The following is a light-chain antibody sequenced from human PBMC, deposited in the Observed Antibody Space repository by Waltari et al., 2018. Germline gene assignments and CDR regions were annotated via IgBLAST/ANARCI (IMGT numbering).Light chain of an antibody. CDR3: QKYNRAPRT. CDR1: QDIGES. J-gene: IGKJ1*01. V-gene: IGKV1-27*01. CDR2: AAS. Sequence: DIQLTQSPSSLSASAGHRVTIACRASQDIGESLACYQQKPGKPPSRLIYAASTLQSGVPSRFSGSASGTDFTLTISSLQPEDVATYYCQKYNRAPRTFGQGTYVEIK.